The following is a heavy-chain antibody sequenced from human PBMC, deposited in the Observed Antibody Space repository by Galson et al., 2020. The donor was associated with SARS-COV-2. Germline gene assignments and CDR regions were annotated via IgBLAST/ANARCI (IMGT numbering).Heavy chain of an antibody. Sequence: GGSLRLSCEVSGFTFNDFWMSWFPQAPAKGLGWVANIKGDGSETTYAAFVKGRFSISRANAATSLYLQMNSLRVGDSAVYYCSREGWQGGYWGQGTRITVSS. V-gene: IGHV3-7*01. CDR1: GFTFNDFW. CDR2: IKGDGSET. CDR3: SREGWQGGY. D-gene: IGHD6-19*01. J-gene: IGHJ4*02.